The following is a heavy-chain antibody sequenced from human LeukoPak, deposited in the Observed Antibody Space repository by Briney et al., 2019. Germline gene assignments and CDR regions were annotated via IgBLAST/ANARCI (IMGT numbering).Heavy chain of an antibody. Sequence: GGSLRLSCEASGLSFGDYTMHWVRQAPGKGLEWVSLISRNGAATKYADSVKGRFTISRDNSKNTLYLQMNSLRAEDTAVYYCAKGPDGILFDYWGQGTLVTVSS. CDR2: ISRNGAAT. D-gene: IGHD1-26*01. V-gene: IGHV3-23*01. J-gene: IGHJ4*02. CDR3: AKGPDGILFDY. CDR1: GLSFGDYT.